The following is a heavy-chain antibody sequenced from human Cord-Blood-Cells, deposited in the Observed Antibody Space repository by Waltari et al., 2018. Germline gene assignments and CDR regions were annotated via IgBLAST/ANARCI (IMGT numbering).Heavy chain of an antibody. CDR3: ARWDIVVVVNY. CDR1: GGSFSGYY. J-gene: IGHJ4*02. Sequence: QVQLPQWGAGLSKPSETLSLTSAADGGSFSGYYWSWIRQPPRKRLEWIGEISHSGRTNYDPSLKIHVTISLVTSTCQVAVSLGSGTAAHTAVYYCARWDIVVVVNYLGQVTLVTVSS. V-gene: IGHV4-34*01. CDR2: ISHSGRT. D-gene: IGHD2-2*01.